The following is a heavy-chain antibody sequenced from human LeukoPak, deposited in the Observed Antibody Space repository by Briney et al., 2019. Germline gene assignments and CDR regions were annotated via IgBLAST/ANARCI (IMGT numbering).Heavy chain of an antibody. V-gene: IGHV1-46*01. J-gene: IGHJ4*02. CDR3: ASAPYYYDSSGYYLAAGFDY. Sequence: ASVKVSCKASGGTFSSYAISWVRQAPGQGLEWMGIINPSGGSTSYAQKFQGRVTMTRDTSTSTVYMELSSLRSEDTAVYYCASAPYYYDSSGYYLAAGFDYWGQGTLVTVSS. CDR2: INPSGGST. CDR1: GGTFSSYA. D-gene: IGHD3-22*01.